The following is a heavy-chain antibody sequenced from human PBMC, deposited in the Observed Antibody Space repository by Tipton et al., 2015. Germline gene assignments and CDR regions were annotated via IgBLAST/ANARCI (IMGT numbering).Heavy chain of an antibody. CDR1: GFTFSNYW. V-gene: IGHV3-7*01. CDR2: IKQDGSEK. CDR3: ARDRAWAFDI. J-gene: IGHJ3*02. Sequence: QLVQSGGGLIQPGESLRLSCAASGFTFSNYWMSWVRQAPGKGLEWVANIKQDGSEKYYVDSVKGRFAISRDNGKNSVYLQMNSLRDEDTAVYYCARDRAWAFDIWGQGTMVTVSS. D-gene: IGHD3-10*01.